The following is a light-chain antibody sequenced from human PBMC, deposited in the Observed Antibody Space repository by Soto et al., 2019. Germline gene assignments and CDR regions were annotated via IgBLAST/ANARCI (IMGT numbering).Light chain of an antibody. V-gene: IGKV1-5*03. CDR3: QQYNSYPFT. CDR1: QRISSW. Sequence: DIQMTQSPSTLSASVGDRVTITCRASQRISSWLAWYQQKPGKAPKLLIYKASSIESGVPLRFSGSGSGTEFTLTISSLQPDDFATYYCQQYNSYPFTFGPGTKVDIK. J-gene: IGKJ3*01. CDR2: KAS.